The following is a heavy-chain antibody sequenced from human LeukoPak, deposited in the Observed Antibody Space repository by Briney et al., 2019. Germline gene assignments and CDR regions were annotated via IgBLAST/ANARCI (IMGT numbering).Heavy chain of an antibody. CDR2: ISSSSSYI. V-gene: IGHV3-21*01. Sequence: GGSLRLSCAASGFTFSSYSMNGVRQAPGKGLEWVSSISSSSSYIYYADSVKGRFTISRDNAKNSLYLQMNSLRAEDTAVYYCARVKTYYDFWSGYTAPFDYWGQGTLVTVSS. CDR1: GFTFSSYS. J-gene: IGHJ4*02. CDR3: ARVKTYYDFWSGYTAPFDY. D-gene: IGHD3-3*01.